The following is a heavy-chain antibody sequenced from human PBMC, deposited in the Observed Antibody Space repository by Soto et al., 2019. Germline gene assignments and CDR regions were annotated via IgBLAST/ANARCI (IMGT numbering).Heavy chain of an antibody. CDR1: GYSFTNSW. J-gene: IGHJ4*02. Sequence: PGESLKISCKGSGYSFTNSWIAWVRQMPGKGLEWVGIIYAGDSDTRYSPSFQGQVTISADKSINTAYLQWSSLKASDTAMYYCARRITVAIDYWGQGTLVTVSS. D-gene: IGHD6-19*01. CDR2: IYAGDSDT. V-gene: IGHV5-51*01. CDR3: ARRITVAIDY.